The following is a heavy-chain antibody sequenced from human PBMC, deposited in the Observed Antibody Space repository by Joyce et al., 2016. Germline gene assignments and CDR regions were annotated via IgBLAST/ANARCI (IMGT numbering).Heavy chain of an antibody. CDR3: TRDDGSLFFVD. J-gene: IGHJ1*01. CDR1: GDSGASGSYY. V-gene: IGHV4-61*01. D-gene: IGHD3-16*02. Sequence: QVQLQESGPGVVKPSETLSLTCTVTGDSGASGSYYWTWIRQSPGKGLEWIGYINFSGSTYYNPSLKSRVTMSLDTSKNQFSLKMNSVTTADTAVYYCTRDDGSLFFVDWGQGTLVTVSS. CDR2: INFSGST.